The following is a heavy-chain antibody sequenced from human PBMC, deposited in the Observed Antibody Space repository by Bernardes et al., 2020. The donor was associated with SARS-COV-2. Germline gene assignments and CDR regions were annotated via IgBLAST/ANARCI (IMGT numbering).Heavy chain of an antibody. Sequence: GSLILSCEDSSFNFSGYDMHWRRQATGQGLEWISGIGSGGDTYYPGSVKGRFTISRENAKNSLYLQMNSLRAGDTAVYYCARGDCSSTSCYSDYYGIDVWGQGTTVT. V-gene: IGHV3-13*04. CDR2: IGSGGDT. D-gene: IGHD2-2*01. CDR1: SFNFSGYD. J-gene: IGHJ6*02. CDR3: ARGDCSSTSCYSDYYGIDV.